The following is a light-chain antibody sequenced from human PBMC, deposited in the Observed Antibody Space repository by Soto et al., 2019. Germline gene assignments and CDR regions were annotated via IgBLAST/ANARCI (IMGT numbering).Light chain of an antibody. CDR2: GAA. CDR3: QQYHNWPA. CDR1: QSVFSS. Sequence: EIVMTQSPATLSVSPGERATLSCRASQSVFSSLAWYQQKPGQAPRLLIYGAATRATGIPARFSGSGSGTEFTLTISSLQPEDFAVYYCQQYHNWPAFGQGTKV. V-gene: IGKV3-15*01. J-gene: IGKJ1*01.